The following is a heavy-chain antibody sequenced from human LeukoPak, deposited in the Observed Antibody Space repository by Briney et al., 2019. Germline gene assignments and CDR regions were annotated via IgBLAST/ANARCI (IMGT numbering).Heavy chain of an antibody. J-gene: IGHJ4*02. V-gene: IGHV1-2*02. CDR1: GYTFTGYY. CDR2: INPNSDGT. Sequence: ASVKVSCKASGYTFTGYYMHWVRQAPGQGLEWMGWINPNSDGTNYAQKFQGSVTMTRDTSISTAYMELSRLRSDDTAVYYCARDQRVRSLPNDYWGQGTLVTVSS. D-gene: IGHD3-3*01. CDR3: ARDQRVRSLPNDY.